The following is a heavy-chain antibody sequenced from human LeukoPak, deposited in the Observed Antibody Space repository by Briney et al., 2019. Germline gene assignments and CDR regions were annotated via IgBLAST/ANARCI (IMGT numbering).Heavy chain of an antibody. CDR2: IYSDGST. V-gene: IGHV3-53*01. D-gene: IGHD1-26*01. CDR3: ARDDRTLLKGGLDV. J-gene: IGHJ3*01. Sequence: GGSLRLSCAASGFTVSGNYMTWVRQAPGRGLEWVSTIYSDGSTYYADSVKGRFTLSRDSSKNTLYLQMNNLRAEDTAVYYCARDDRTLLKGGLDVWGQGTMVTVSS. CDR1: GFTVSGNY.